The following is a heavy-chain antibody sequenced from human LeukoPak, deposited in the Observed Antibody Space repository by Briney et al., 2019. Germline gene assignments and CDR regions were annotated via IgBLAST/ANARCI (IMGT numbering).Heavy chain of an antibody. CDR1: GGSMTTRNYY. CDR2: KYYSGST. CDR3: ARGIAAAGTNYFDY. Sequence: SETLSLTCAVSGGSMTTRNYYWGWIRQPPGKGLEWIGHKYYSGSTYYNPSLKSRVSISVDTTIYQFSLNLSSVTAADTAVYYCARGIAAAGTNYFDYWGQGTLVTVSS. J-gene: IGHJ4*02. V-gene: IGHV4-39*07. D-gene: IGHD6-13*01.